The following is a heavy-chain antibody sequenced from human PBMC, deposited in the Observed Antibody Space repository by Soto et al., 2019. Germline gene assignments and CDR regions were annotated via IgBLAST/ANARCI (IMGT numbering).Heavy chain of an antibody. Sequence: SETLSLTCAVSGGSISSGGYSWSWIRQPPGKGLEWIGYIYHSGSTYYNPSLKSRVTISVDRSKNQFSLKLSSVTAADTAVYYCASSFSGYYPSFDYWGQGTLVTVSS. J-gene: IGHJ4*02. D-gene: IGHD3-22*01. V-gene: IGHV4-30-2*01. CDR3: ASSFSGYYPSFDY. CDR2: IYHSGST. CDR1: GGSISSGGYS.